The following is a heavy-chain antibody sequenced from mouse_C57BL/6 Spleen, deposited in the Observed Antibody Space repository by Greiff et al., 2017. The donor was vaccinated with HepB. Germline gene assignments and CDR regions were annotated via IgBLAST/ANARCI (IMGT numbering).Heavy chain of an antibody. J-gene: IGHJ4*01. Sequence: VQLQQPGAELVKPGASVKLSCKASGYTFTSYWMQWVKQRPGQGLEWIGEIDPSDSYTNYNQKFKGKATLTVDTSSSTAYMQLSSLTSEDSAVYYCARSPPSNYYGSSLYYAMDYWGQGTSVTVSS. D-gene: IGHD1-1*01. CDR3: ARSPPSNYYGSSLYYAMDY. V-gene: IGHV1-50*01. CDR1: GYTFTSYW. CDR2: IDPSDSYT.